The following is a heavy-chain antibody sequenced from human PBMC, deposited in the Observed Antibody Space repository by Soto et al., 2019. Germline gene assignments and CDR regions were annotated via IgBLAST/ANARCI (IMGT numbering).Heavy chain of an antibody. V-gene: IGHV3-23*01. CDR1: GFTFSTYS. CDR2: ITGDGTT. J-gene: IGHJ6*02. CDR3: STSFPTPTHHGLGV. D-gene: IGHD3-16*01. Sequence: PGGSLRLSFAASGFTFSTYSMTWVRQTPGKGLEWVSCITGDGTTYYAYSVKGRFTTSRDISKNTLYLQMDGLRAEDTALYYCSTSFPTPTHHGLGVWGQRTTVTVSS.